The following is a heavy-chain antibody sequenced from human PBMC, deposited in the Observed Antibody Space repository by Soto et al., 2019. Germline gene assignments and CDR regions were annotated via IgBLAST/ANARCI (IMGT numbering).Heavy chain of an antibody. CDR2: IYHSGST. CDR3: ARSSRFLGGWFDP. Sequence: QVQLQESGPGLVKPSGTLSLTCAVSGGSISSSNWWNWVRQPPGKGLEWIGEIYHSGSTNYNPSLKSRVTRSVVKSKNQFSLRLSSVAAADTAVYYCARSSRFLGGWFDPWGQGTLVIVSS. CDR1: GGSISSSNW. D-gene: IGHD3-3*01. J-gene: IGHJ5*02. V-gene: IGHV4-4*02.